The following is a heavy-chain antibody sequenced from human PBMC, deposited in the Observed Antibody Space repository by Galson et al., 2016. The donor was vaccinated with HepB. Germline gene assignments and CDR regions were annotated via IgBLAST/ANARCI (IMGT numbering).Heavy chain of an antibody. CDR3: AAESSYINYGDY. CDR1: GFTFSNST. V-gene: IGHV1-58*01. J-gene: IGHJ4*02. CDR2: VVVGTGNT. D-gene: IGHD4-11*01. Sequence: SVKVSCKASGFTFSNSTVHWVRQARGQRLEWIGRVVVGTGNTNRAEKFQKRVTITRDMSTSTAYMELSSLRSEDTAVYYCAAESSYINYGDYWGQGTLVTVSS.